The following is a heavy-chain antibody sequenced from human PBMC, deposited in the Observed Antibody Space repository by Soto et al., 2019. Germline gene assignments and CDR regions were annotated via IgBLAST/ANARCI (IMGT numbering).Heavy chain of an antibody. J-gene: IGHJ5*02. CDR3: ARDPGVGLSARWFDP. CDR1: GGSVNNGNYY. D-gene: IGHD2-8*01. V-gene: IGHV4-61*01. CDR2: IYYSGST. Sequence: QVQLQESGPGLVKPSETLTLTCTVSGGSVNNGNYYWSWIRQPPGKGLEWIGHIYYSGSTNYNPSHKSRVLIIIDQSKKQLSLKLSSVTAADTAVYFCARDPGVGLSARWFDPWGQGALVTVSS.